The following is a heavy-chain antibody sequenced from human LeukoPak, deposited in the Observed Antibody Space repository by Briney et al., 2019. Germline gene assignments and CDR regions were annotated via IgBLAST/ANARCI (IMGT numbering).Heavy chain of an antibody. Sequence: ASVKVSCKASEYTFTGYYMHWVRQAPGQGLEWMGWINPNSGGTNYAQKFQGRVTMTRDTSISTAYMELSRLRSDDTAVYYCARDKSPVNRYFDYWGQGTLVTVSS. CDR3: ARDKSPVNRYFDY. CDR1: EYTFTGYY. V-gene: IGHV1-2*02. D-gene: IGHD3-16*02. CDR2: INPNSGGT. J-gene: IGHJ4*02.